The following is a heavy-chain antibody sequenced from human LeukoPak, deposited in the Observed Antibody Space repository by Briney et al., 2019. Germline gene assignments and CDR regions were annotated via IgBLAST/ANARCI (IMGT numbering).Heavy chain of an antibody. J-gene: IGHJ4*02. V-gene: IGHV3-15*01. CDR2: IKSRTDGGTT. CDR1: GFTFSNAW. Sequence: GGSLRLSCAASGFTFSNAWMSWVRQAPGRGLEWVGRIKSRTDGGTTDYAAPVKGRFTISRDDSKSTLYLQMNSLKTEDTAVYYCTTLPSGYSSSWYRIDYWGQGTLVTVSS. CDR3: TTLPSGYSSSWYRIDY. D-gene: IGHD6-13*01.